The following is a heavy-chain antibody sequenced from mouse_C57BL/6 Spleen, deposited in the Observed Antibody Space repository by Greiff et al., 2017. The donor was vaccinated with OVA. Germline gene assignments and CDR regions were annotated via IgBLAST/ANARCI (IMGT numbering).Heavy chain of an antibody. CDR3: ARSLRGYFDY. CDR2: IDPSDSET. Sequence: VQLQQSGAELVRPGSSVKLSCKASGYTFTSYWMHWVKQRPIQGLEWIGNIDPSDSETHYNQKFKDKATLTVDKSSSTVYMQLSSLTSEDSAVYYCARSLRGYFDYWGQGTTLTVSS. V-gene: IGHV1-52*01. D-gene: IGHD1-1*01. CDR1: GYTFTSYW. J-gene: IGHJ2*01.